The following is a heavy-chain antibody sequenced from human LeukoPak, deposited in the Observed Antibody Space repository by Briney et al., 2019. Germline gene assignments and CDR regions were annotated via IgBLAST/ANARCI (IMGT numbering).Heavy chain of an antibody. J-gene: IGHJ6*02. CDR2: ISGSGRST. D-gene: IGHD5/OR15-5a*01. V-gene: IGHV3-23*01. CDR1: GFTFSSYG. CDR3: AKHLVYTKCGMDV. Sequence: PGGSLRLSCAASGFTFSSYGMSWVRQAPGKGLEWVSAISGSGRSTYYADSVKGRFTISRDNSKNTLYLQMSSLRAEDTAVYYCAKHLVYTKCGMDVWGQGTTVTVSS.